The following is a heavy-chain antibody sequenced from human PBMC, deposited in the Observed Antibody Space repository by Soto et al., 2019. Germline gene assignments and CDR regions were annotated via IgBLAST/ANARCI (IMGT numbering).Heavy chain of an antibody. V-gene: IGHV4-31*03. D-gene: IGHD1-26*01. J-gene: IGHJ4*02. CDR1: GDSISSGGYY. CDR2: IYYSGTT. CDR3: ASTYYTGDSGPYDY. Sequence: QVQLQESGPGLVKPSQTLSLTCTVSGDSISSGGYYWSWIRQHPGKGLEWIGYIYYSGTTYYNPSLESRGSISADTSETQFSLKVKSVTVADTAVYYCASTYYTGDSGPYDYWGQGTLVTVSS.